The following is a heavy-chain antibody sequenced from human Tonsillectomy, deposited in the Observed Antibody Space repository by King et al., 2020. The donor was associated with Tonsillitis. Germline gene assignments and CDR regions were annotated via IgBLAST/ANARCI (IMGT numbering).Heavy chain of an antibody. V-gene: IGHV4-59*01. CDR3: ARGGYFWSGYPYYFDY. CDR1: GGSISSYY. D-gene: IGHD3-3*01. Sequence: LQLQESGPGLVKPSETLSLTCTVSGGSISSYYWSWIRQPPGKGLEWIGYIYYSGSTNYNPSLKSRVTISVDTSKNQFSLKLSSVTAADTAVYYCARGGYFWSGYPYYFDYWGQGTLVTVSS. J-gene: IGHJ4*02. CDR2: IYYSGST.